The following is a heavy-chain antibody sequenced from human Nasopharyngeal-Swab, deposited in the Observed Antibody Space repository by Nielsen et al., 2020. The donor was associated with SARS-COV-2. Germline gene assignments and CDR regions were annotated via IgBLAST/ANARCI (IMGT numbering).Heavy chain of an antibody. CDR3: ARGPVDVLLWFGELFHSHGMDV. J-gene: IGHJ6*02. Sequence: GSLRLSCAVYGGSFSGYYWSWIRQPPGKGLEWIGEINHSGSTHYNPSLKIRVTISVDTSKNQFPLKLSSVTAADTAVYYCARGPVDVLLWFGELFHSHGMDVWGQGTTVTVSS. CDR1: GGSFSGYY. CDR2: INHSGST. D-gene: IGHD3-10*01. V-gene: IGHV4-34*01.